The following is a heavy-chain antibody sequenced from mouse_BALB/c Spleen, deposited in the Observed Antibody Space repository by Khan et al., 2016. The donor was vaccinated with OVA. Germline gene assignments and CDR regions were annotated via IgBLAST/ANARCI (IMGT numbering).Heavy chain of an antibody. D-gene: IGHD2-10*01. Sequence: QVQLQQSGAELVKPGASVKLSCKASGYTFTNYWVHWVKQRPGQGLEWIGEIYPSDGRTNYNEKFKSKATLTVDKSSSTAHMQLSSLTSEDSAVYDFARNAYFGKYVDYWGQGATLTVSS. J-gene: IGHJ2*01. CDR3: ARNAYFGKYVDY. CDR1: GYTFTNYW. V-gene: IGHV1S81*02. CDR2: IYPSDGRT.